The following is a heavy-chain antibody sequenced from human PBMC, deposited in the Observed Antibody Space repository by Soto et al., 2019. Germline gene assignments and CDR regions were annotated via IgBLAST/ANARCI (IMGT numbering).Heavy chain of an antibody. J-gene: IGHJ5*01. V-gene: IGHV3-11*03. Sequence: GGSLRLSCTASGFTFNDHYMTWIRQAPGKGLEWASYVSGTGSYTNYAASVKGRFTISRDNSKNTLYLQMNSLRAGDTAVYYYANVNNGKTTPDHYSRGQGTLVTVSS. D-gene: IGHD2-8*01. CDR3: ANVNNGKTTPDHYS. CDR1: GFTFNDHY. CDR2: VSGTGSYT.